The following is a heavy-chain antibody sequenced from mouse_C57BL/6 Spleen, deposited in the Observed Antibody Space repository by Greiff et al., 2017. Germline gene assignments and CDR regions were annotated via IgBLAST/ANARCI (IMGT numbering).Heavy chain of an antibody. CDR2: ISSGGDYI. CDR1: GFTFSSYA. V-gene: IGHV5-9-1*02. CDR3: TRDRASYAMDY. J-gene: IGHJ4*01. D-gene: IGHD3-1*01. Sequence: DVMLVESGEGLVKPGGSLKLSCAASGFTFSSYAMSWVRQTPEKRLEWVAYISSGGDYIYYADTVKGRFTISRDNARNTLYLQMSSLKSEDTAMYYCTRDRASYAMDYWGQGTSVTVSS.